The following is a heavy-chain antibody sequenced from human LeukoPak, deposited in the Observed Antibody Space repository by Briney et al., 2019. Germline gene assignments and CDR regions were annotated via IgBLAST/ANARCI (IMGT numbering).Heavy chain of an antibody. CDR3: ARDMGGWYYFDY. CDR1: GGTFSSYA. Sequence: SVKASCKASGGTFSSYAISWVRQAPGQGLEWMGGIIPIFGTANYAQKFQGRVTITADESTSTAYMELSSLRSEDTAVYYCARDMGGWYYFDYWGQGTLVTVSS. D-gene: IGHD6-19*01. J-gene: IGHJ4*02. CDR2: IIPIFGTA. V-gene: IGHV1-69*13.